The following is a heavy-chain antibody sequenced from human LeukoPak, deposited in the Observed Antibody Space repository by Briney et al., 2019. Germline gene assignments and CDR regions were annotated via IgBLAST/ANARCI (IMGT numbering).Heavy chain of an antibody. D-gene: IGHD1-26*01. CDR2: INPSGGST. CDR3: ARDYTRSGSYSPPGY. J-gene: IGHJ4*02. Sequence: GASVKVSCKASGYTFTSYYMHLVRQAPGQGLEWMGIINPSGGSTSYAQKFQGRVTMTRDTSTSTVYMELSSLRSEDTAVYYCARDYTRSGSYSPPGYWGQGTLVTVSS. V-gene: IGHV1-46*01. CDR1: GYTFTSYY.